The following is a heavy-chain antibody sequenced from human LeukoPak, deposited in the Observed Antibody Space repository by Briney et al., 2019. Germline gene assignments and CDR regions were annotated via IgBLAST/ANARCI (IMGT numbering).Heavy chain of an antibody. CDR1: GFTVSSNY. CDR3: ARVLQQLAFDY. V-gene: IGHV3-66*01. D-gene: IGHD6-13*01. CDR2: IYSGGST. Sequence: GSLRLSCAASGFTVSSNYMSWVRQAPGKGLEWVSVIYSGGSTYYADSVKGRFTISRDNSKNTLYLQMNSLRAEDTAVYYCARVLQQLAFDYWGKGTLVTVSS. J-gene: IGHJ4*02.